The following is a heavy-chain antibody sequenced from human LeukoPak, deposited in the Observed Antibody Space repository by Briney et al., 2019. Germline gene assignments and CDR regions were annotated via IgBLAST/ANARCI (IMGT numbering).Heavy chain of an antibody. D-gene: IGHD3-10*01. CDR1: GGSISSGGYY. CDR3: ARVVFGSGSPYFDY. Sequence: SETLSLTCTVSGGSISSGGYYWSWIRQHPGKGLEWIGYIYYSGSTYYNPSLKSRVTISVDTSKNQFSLKLSSVTAADTAVYYCARVVFGSGSPYFDYWAREPWSPSPQ. V-gene: IGHV4-31*03. CDR2: IYYSGST. J-gene: IGHJ4*02.